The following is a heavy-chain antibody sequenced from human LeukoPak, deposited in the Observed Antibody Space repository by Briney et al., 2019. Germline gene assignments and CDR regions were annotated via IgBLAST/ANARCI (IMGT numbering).Heavy chain of an antibody. CDR2: ISAYNGNT. CDR1: GYTFTSYG. CDR3: ARDYIVVATAIHFDY. V-gene: IGHV1-18*01. J-gene: IGHJ4*02. Sequence: ASVKVSCKASGYTFTSYGISWVRQAPGQGLEWMGWISAYNGNTNYAQKLQGRVTMTTDKSTSTAYMELRSLRSDDTAVYYCARDYIVVATAIHFDYWGQGTLVTVSS. D-gene: IGHD2-21*02.